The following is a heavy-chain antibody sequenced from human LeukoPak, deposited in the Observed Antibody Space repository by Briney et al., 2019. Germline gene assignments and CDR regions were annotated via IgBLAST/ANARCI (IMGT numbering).Heavy chain of an antibody. D-gene: IGHD2-15*01. CDR3: ARDRPSKLLPRGIDY. J-gene: IGHJ4*02. CDR1: GFTFSDYY. Sequence: GGSLRLSCAASGFTFSDYYMSWIRQAPGKGLEWVSYISSSGSTIYYADSVKGRFTISRDNAKNSLYLQMNSLRVEDTAVYYCARDRPSKLLPRGIDYWGQGTLVTVSS. V-gene: IGHV3-11*04. CDR2: ISSSGSTI.